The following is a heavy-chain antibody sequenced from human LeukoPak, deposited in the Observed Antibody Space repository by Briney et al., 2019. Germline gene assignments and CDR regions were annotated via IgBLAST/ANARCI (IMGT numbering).Heavy chain of an antibody. Sequence: SVKVSCKASGGTFSSHALSWVRQAPGQGLEWMGRIIPMFGVTNYAQNFQGRFTITADKSTTTVYMELTSLRSEDTAVYYCAGNSLGTEMLMGYYYYGMDVWGQGTTVTVSS. CDR3: AGNSLGTEMLMGYYYYGMDV. CDR2: IIPMFGVT. CDR1: GGTFSSHA. V-gene: IGHV1-69*04. D-gene: IGHD3-16*01. J-gene: IGHJ6*02.